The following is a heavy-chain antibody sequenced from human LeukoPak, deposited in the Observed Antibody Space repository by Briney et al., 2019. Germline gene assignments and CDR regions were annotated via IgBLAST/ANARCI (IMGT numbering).Heavy chain of an antibody. Sequence: GASVKVSCKASGGTFSSYAINWVRQATGQGLEWMGWMNPNSGNTGYAQKFQGRVTMTRNTSISTAYMELSSLRSEDTAVYYCARRGPSLVRGYDILTGYSPPLSMDVWGQGTTVTVSS. CDR1: GGTFSSYA. CDR2: MNPNSGNT. CDR3: ARRGPSLVRGYDILTGYSPPLSMDV. D-gene: IGHD3-9*01. J-gene: IGHJ6*02. V-gene: IGHV1-8*02.